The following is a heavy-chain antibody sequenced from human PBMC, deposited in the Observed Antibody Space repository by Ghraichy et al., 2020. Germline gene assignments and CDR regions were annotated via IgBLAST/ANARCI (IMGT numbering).Heavy chain of an antibody. J-gene: IGHJ4*02. V-gene: IGHV4-59*01. CDR2: IYYSGST. CDR3: ARFDYDSSGYPFDY. Sequence: SETLSLTCTVSGGSISSYYWSWIRQPPGKGLEWIGYIYYSGSTNYNPSLKSRVTISVDTSKNQFSLKLSSVTAADTTVYYCARFDYDSSGYPFDYWGQGTLVTVSS. D-gene: IGHD3-22*01. CDR1: GGSISSYY.